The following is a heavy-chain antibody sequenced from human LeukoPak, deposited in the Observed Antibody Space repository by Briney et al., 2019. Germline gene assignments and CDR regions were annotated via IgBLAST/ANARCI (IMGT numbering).Heavy chain of an antibody. CDR2: MNPNSGNT. Sequence: ASVKVSCKASGYTFTSYDINWVRQATGQGLEWMGWMNPNSGNTGYAQKFQGRVTMTRNTSISTAYMELSSLRSEDTAVYYCARIYYDSSGDTNVAFDIWGQGTMVTVSS. D-gene: IGHD3-22*01. CDR3: ARIYYDSSGDTNVAFDI. CDR1: GYTFTSYD. V-gene: IGHV1-8*01. J-gene: IGHJ3*02.